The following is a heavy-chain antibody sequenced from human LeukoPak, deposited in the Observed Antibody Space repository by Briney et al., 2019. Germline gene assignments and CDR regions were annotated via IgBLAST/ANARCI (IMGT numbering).Heavy chain of an antibody. CDR3: ARYYYDSSGYQFDY. CDR1: GGSFSGYY. D-gene: IGHD3-22*01. J-gene: IGHJ4*02. Sequence: PSETLSLTCAVYGGSFSGYYWSWIRQPPGKGLEWIGEINHSGSTNYNLSLKSRVTISVDTSKNQFSLKLSSVTAADTAVYYCARYYYDSSGYQFDYWGQGTLVTVSS. CDR2: INHSGST. V-gene: IGHV4-34*01.